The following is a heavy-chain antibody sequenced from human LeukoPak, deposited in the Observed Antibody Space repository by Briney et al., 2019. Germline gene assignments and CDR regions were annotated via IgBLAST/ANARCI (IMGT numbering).Heavy chain of an antibody. J-gene: IGHJ5*02. CDR3: AKDTSSIIIHWFDP. D-gene: IGHD2-2*01. Sequence: GGSLRLFCAASGFTFSNYAMSWVRQAPGKGLEWVSGISGSDGSTYYADSVKGRFTISRDNSKNTLYLQMNSLRAEDTAVYYCAKDTSSIIIHWFDPWGQGTRVTVSS. CDR2: ISGSDGST. V-gene: IGHV3-23*01. CDR1: GFTFSNYA.